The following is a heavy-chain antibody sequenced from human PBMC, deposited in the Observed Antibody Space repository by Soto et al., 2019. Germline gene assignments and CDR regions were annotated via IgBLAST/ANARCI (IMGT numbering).Heavy chain of an antibody. J-gene: IGHJ4*02. D-gene: IGHD3-10*01. Sequence: QVQLQQWGAGLLKPSETLSLTCAVYGGSFSGYYWSWIRQPPGKGLEWIGEINHSGSTNYNPSLKSRVTISVDTSKNQFSLKLSSVTAADTAVYYCAITRHYYGSGSSLWFDYWGQGTLVTVSS. CDR1: GGSFSGYY. CDR2: INHSGST. V-gene: IGHV4-34*01. CDR3: AITRHYYGSGSSLWFDY.